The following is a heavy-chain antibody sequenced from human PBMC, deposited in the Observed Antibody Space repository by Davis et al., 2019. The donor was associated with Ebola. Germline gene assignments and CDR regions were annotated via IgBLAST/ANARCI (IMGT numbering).Heavy chain of an antibody. J-gene: IGHJ4*02. CDR3: AIPDCSGANCYSVYIKN. Sequence: GGSLRLSGAASGFNFRIYGIRRFRQAPDKRLEWVAVIWYDGSRKYYGDSVKGRFTISRDNSNNLLYLQMNSLRAEDTAVYYCAIPDCSGANCYSVYIKNWGQGTLVTVSS. D-gene: IGHD2-15*01. CDR1: GFNFRIYG. V-gene: IGHV3-33*01. CDR2: IWYDGSRK.